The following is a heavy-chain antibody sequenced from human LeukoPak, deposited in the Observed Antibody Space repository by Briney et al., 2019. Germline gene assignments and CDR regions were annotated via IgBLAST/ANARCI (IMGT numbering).Heavy chain of an antibody. V-gene: IGHV1-69*05. D-gene: IGHD3-22*01. J-gene: IGHJ4*02. CDR2: IIPIFGTA. Sequence: ASVKVSCKASGGTFSSYAISWVRQAPGQGLEWMGRIIPIFGTANYAQKFQGRVTITTDESTSIAYMELSSLRSEDTAVYYCARVLYYDSSGYYYWGQGTLVTVSS. CDR3: ARVLYYDSSGYYY. CDR1: GGTFSSYA.